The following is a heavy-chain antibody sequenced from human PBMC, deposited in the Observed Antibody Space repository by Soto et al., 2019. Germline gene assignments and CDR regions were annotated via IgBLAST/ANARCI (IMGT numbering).Heavy chain of an antibody. Sequence: SETLSLTCTVSGGSISSDDYYWSWIRQPPGKGLEWIGYIYYSGSTNYNPSLKSRVTISVDTSKNQFSLKLSSVTAADTAVYYCARRYGGAFDIWGQGTMVTVSS. V-gene: IGHV4-61*08. CDR2: IYYSGST. J-gene: IGHJ3*02. CDR3: ARRYGGAFDI. D-gene: IGHD3-10*01. CDR1: GGSISSDDYY.